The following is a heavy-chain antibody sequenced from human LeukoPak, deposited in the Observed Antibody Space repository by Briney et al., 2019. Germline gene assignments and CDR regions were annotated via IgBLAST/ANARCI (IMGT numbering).Heavy chain of an antibody. V-gene: IGHV3-23*01. J-gene: IGHJ4*02. Sequence: GGSLRLSCAASGFTFRSYAMSWVRQAPGKGLEWVSAISASGGDTFYADSVKGRFTISRDNSKNTLYLQMNSLRAEDTAVYYCARDEAGYCTNGVCYTGRVYWGQGTLVTVSS. D-gene: IGHD2-8*01. CDR2: ISASGGDT. CDR3: ARDEAGYCTNGVCYTGRVY. CDR1: GFTFRSYA.